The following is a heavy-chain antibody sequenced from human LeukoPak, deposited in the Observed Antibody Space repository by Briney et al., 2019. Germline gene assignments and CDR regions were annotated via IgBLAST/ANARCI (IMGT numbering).Heavy chain of an antibody. Sequence: GGSLRLSCAASGFTFSSYGMHWVRQAPGKGLEWVAVIWYDGSNKYYADSVKGRFTISRDNSKNTLYLQMNSLRAEDTAVYYCAREYFTYCGGDCYTNGAFDIWGQGTMVTVSS. CDR1: GFTFSSYG. D-gene: IGHD2-21*02. J-gene: IGHJ3*02. CDR3: AREYFTYCGGDCYTNGAFDI. CDR2: IWYDGSNK. V-gene: IGHV3-33*01.